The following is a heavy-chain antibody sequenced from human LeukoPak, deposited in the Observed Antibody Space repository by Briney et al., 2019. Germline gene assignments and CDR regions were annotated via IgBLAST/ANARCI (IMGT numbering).Heavy chain of an antibody. CDR1: GFTFSSYW. Sequence: GGSLRLSCAASGFTFSSYWMSWVRQAPGKGLEWVANIKQDGSEKYYVDSVKGRFTISRDNAKNSLYLQRNSLRAEDTAVYYCARDPTPSAVTYSSGWYEPYNWFDPWGQGTLVTVSS. J-gene: IGHJ5*02. CDR3: ARDPTPSAVTYSSGWYEPYNWFDP. D-gene: IGHD6-19*01. CDR2: IKQDGSEK. V-gene: IGHV3-7*01.